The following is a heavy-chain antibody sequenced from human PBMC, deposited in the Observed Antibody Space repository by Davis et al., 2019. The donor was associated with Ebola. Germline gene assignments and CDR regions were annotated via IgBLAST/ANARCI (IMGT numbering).Heavy chain of an antibody. J-gene: IGHJ4*02. D-gene: IGHD3-10*01. Sequence: HTGGSLRLSCAVSGFTFRSYWMHWVRQAPGKGLEWVSRINSDGSSTTYADSVKGRFTTFRDNPKNTLYLQMNSLRAEDTAVYYCCGHLWFGPFDYWGQGTLVTVSS. CDR1: GFTFRSYW. V-gene: IGHV3-74*01. CDR2: INSDGSST. CDR3: CGHLWFGPFDY.